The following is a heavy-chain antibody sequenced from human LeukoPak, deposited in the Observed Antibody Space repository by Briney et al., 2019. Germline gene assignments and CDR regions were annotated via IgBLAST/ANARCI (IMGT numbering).Heavy chain of an antibody. D-gene: IGHD1-7*01. CDR1: GYTFTSYG. V-gene: IGHV1-18*01. J-gene: IGHJ5*02. CDR2: ISAYNGNT. CDR3: ARDRDLELRGALNWFDP. Sequence: ASVKVSCKASGYTFTSYGISWVRQAPGQGLEWMGWISAYNGNTNYAQKLQGRVTMTTDTSTSTAYMELRSLRSDDTAAYYCARDRDLELRGALNWFDPWGQGTLVTVSS.